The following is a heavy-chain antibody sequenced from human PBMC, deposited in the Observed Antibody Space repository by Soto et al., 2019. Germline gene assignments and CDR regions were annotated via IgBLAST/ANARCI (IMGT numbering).Heavy chain of an antibody. Sequence: GASVKVSCKASGGTFSSYAISWVRQAPGQGLEWMGGIIPLFGTTNYAPKFQGRVAITADERARTAYMDLSSLKSEDTAVYYCATNNRASYHFDYWGQGTLVTVSS. D-gene: IGHD3-16*02. CDR3: ATNNRASYHFDY. CDR2: IIPLFGTT. J-gene: IGHJ4*02. CDR1: GGTFSSYA. V-gene: IGHV1-69*13.